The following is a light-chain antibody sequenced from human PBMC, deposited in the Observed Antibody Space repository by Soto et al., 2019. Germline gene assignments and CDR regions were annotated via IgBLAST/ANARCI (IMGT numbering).Light chain of an antibody. J-gene: IGKJ5*01. V-gene: IGKV1-12*01. CDR2: GAS. CDR1: QDVGKW. Sequence: DIQITQSAPSFSASLLDRFTITCRASQDVGKWLAWYQQKPGKAPTLLIHGASSLQSGVPPRYSGSGYGTDFTLTISSLQPEDFATYYCQQANSFPITFGQGTRLET. CDR3: QQANSFPIT.